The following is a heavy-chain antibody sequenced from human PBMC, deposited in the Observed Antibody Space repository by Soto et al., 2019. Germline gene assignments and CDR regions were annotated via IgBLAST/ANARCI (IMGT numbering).Heavy chain of an antibody. Sequence: EVQLVESGGGLVQPGGSLKLSCAASGFTFSDSAMHWVRQASGKGLEWVGRIRSKANSYATAYAASVKGRFTISRDDSKNTAYLQMNSLKTEDTAVYYCTSAPVVVYWGQGTLVTVSS. CDR3: TSAPVVVY. V-gene: IGHV3-73*02. CDR2: IRSKANSYAT. J-gene: IGHJ4*02. CDR1: GFTFSDSA.